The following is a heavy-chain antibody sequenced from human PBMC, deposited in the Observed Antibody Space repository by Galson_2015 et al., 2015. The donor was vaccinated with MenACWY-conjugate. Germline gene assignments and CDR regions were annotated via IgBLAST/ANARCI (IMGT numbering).Heavy chain of an antibody. CDR1: GFTFISYS. J-gene: IGHJ4*02. CDR2: ISASTTNI. CDR3: AKEKTAYTSRGVDY. D-gene: IGHD6-13*01. Sequence: SLRLSCAASGFTFISYSMNWVRQAPGKGLEWVSYISASTTNIYYADSVKGRFTISRDNAKNSLYLQMNSLRAEDTAVYYCAKEKTAYTSRGVDYWGQGTLVTVSS. V-gene: IGHV3-48*04.